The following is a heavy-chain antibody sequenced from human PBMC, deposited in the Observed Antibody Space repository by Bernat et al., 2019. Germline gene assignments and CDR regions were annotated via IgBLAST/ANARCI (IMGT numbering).Heavy chain of an antibody. CDR1: GFTFSSYG. J-gene: IGHJ3*02. CDR3: ARTRGYCSGGSCYPDAFDI. Sequence: QVQLEESGRGVVQPGRSLRLSCAASGFTFSSYGMHWVRQAPGKGLEWVAVIWYDGSNKYHADSVKGRLTISRDNSKNTLYLQMNSLRAEDTAVYYCARTRGYCSGGSCYPDAFDIWGQGTMVTVSS. V-gene: IGHV3-33*01. CDR2: IWYDGSNK. D-gene: IGHD2-15*01.